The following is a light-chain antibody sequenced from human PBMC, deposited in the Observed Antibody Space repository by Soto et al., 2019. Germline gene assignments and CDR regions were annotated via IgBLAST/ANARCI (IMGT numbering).Light chain of an antibody. CDR3: QQRNVWPPIT. Sequence: EIVLTQSPATLSLSPGERATLSCRASQSVSSYLAWYQQKPGQAPRLLIYDASNRANGVPARFGGSGSGTDFTLTINSLEPEDFAVYYCQQRNVWPPITFGQGTKVDI. CDR2: DAS. J-gene: IGKJ1*01. V-gene: IGKV3-11*01. CDR1: QSVSSY.